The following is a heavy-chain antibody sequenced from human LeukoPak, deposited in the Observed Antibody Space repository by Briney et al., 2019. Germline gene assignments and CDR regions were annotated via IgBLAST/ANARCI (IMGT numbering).Heavy chain of an antibody. D-gene: IGHD1-26*01. V-gene: IGHV1-2*06. Sequence: ASVKVSCKASGYTFTGYYMHWVRQAPGQGLEWMGRINPNSGGTNYAQKFQGRVTMTRDTSISTAYMELSRLRSDDTAVYYCARGGYSGSYSGSDYWGQGTLVTVSS. CDR2: INPNSGGT. CDR1: GYTFTGYY. CDR3: ARGGYSGSYSGSDY. J-gene: IGHJ4*02.